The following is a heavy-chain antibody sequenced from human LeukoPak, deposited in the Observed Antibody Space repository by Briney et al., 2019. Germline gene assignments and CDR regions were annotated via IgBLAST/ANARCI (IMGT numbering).Heavy chain of an antibody. D-gene: IGHD3-10*01. CDR2: ISYDGSNK. CDR1: GFTFSSYG. Sequence: GGSLRLSCAASGFTFSSYGMPWVRQAPGKGLEWVAVISYDGSNKYYADSVKGRFTISRDNSKNTLYLQMNSLRPEDTAVYYCAREGFGLDYWGQGTLVTVSS. J-gene: IGHJ4*02. CDR3: AREGFGLDY. V-gene: IGHV3-30*03.